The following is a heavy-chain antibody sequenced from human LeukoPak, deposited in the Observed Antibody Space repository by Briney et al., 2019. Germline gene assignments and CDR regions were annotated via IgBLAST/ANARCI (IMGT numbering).Heavy chain of an antibody. CDR2: IYHSGST. Sequence: PSETLSLTCTVSGYSISSGYYWGWIRQPPGKGLEWIGSIYHSGSTYNSPSLKSRVTISVDTSKNQFSLKLSSVTAADTAVYYCARVSTRWRDYWGQGTLVTVSS. D-gene: IGHD6-13*01. V-gene: IGHV4-38-2*02. J-gene: IGHJ4*02. CDR1: GYSISSGYY. CDR3: ARVSTRWRDY.